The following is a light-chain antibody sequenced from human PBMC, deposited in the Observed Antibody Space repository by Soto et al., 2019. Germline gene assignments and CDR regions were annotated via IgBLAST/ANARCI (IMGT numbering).Light chain of an antibody. J-gene: IGKJ4*01. Sequence: EIVMTQSPATLSVSPGERATLSCRASRNINRKLAWYQQKPGQAPRLLISGASTRATGIPARFSGRGSGTGFTLSISSLQSEDFAVYYCQQYYDCPPLIFGGGTKVEIK. CDR2: GAS. V-gene: IGKV3-15*01. CDR1: RNINRK. CDR3: QQYYDCPPLI.